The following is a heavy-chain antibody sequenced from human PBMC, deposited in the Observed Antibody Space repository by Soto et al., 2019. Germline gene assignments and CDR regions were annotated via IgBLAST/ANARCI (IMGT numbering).Heavy chain of an antibody. V-gene: IGHV4-31*03. CDR1: GGSISSGGYY. CDR2: IYYSGST. Sequence: TLSLTCTVSGGSISSGGYYWSWIRQHPGKGLEWIGHIYYSGSTFYNPSLKSRVTISVDKSKKQFSLKLTSVTAADTAVYYCAREEGAVTTGGYYYYYGLDVWGQGTTVTVSS. J-gene: IGHJ6*02. D-gene: IGHD4-17*01. CDR3: AREEGAVTTGGYYYYYGLDV.